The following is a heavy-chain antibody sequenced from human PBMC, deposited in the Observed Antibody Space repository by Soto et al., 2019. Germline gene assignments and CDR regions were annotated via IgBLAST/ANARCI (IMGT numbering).Heavy chain of an antibody. CDR3: ARSGGSLDF. D-gene: IGHD2-15*01. J-gene: IGHJ4*02. V-gene: IGHV4-59*01. CDR2: IYYSGST. CDR1: GGSISSYY. Sequence: SETLSLTCTVSGGSISSYYWSWIRQPPGKGLEWIGYIYYSGSTNYNPSLKSRVTISVDTSKNQFSLKLNSVTAADTAVYYCARSGGSLDFWGQGTLVTVSS.